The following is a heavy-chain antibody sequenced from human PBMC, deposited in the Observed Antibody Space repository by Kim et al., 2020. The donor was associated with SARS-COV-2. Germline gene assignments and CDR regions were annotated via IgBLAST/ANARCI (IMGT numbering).Heavy chain of an antibody. CDR2: IYYSGST. CDR3: AHYYGSGSYFSRGYFDY. J-gene: IGHJ4*02. D-gene: IGHD3-10*01. CDR1: GGSISSYY. V-gene: IGHV4-59*08. Sequence: SETLSLTCTVSGGSISSYYWSWIRQPPGKGLEWIGYIYYSGSTNYNPSLKSRVTISVDTSKNQFSLKLSSVTAADTAVYYCAHYYGSGSYFSRGYFDYWGQGTLVTVSS.